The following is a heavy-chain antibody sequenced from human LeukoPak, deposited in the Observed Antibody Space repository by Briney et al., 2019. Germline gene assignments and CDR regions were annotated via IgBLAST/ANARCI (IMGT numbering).Heavy chain of an antibody. V-gene: IGHV3-30*02. CDR1: GFTFSSYG. CDR2: IRYDGSNK. D-gene: IGHD3-22*01. J-gene: IGHJ4*02. CDR3: AKNLYYYDSSGHLFDY. Sequence: PGGSLRLSCAASGFTFSSYGMHWVRQAPGKGLEWVAFIRYDGSNKYYADSVKGRFTISRDNSKNTLYLQMNSLRAEDTAVYYCAKNLYYYDSSGHLFDYWGQGTLVTVPS.